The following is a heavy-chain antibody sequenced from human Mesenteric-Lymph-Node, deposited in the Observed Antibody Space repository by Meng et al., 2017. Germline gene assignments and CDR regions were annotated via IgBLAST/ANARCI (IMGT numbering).Heavy chain of an antibody. V-gene: IGHV3-23*04. D-gene: IGHD2-15*01. J-gene: IGHJ4*02. CDR1: GFTFSTSG. CDR3: AKILSDY. CDR2: FTAGGIT. Sequence: EVRLVESGGGLVQPGGSWRRSCAVSGFTFSTSGMSWVRQAPGKGLEWVSVFTAGGITYYADSVKGRFTVSRDNSKNMLYLQINTLRAEDTAVYYCAKILSDYWGQGTLVTVFS.